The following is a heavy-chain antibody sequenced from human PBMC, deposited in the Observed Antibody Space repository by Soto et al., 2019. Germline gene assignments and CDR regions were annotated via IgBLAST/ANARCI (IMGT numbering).Heavy chain of an antibody. Sequence: PGEYLKISCKGSGYSFTSYWISWVRQMPGKGLEWMGRIDPSDSYTNYSPSFQGHVTISADKSISAAYLQWSSLKASDTAMYYCARPLSPSVYNPTPPGVWGQGTTVTVSS. CDR3: ARPLSPSVYNPTPPGV. D-gene: IGHD1-1*01. CDR2: IDPSDSYT. V-gene: IGHV5-10-1*01. CDR1: GYSFTSYW. J-gene: IGHJ6*02.